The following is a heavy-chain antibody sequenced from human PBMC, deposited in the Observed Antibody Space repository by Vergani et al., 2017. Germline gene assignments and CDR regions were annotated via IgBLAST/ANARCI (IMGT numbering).Heavy chain of an antibody. CDR3: ARATKDTAIPYQYDY. D-gene: IGHD5-18*01. Sequence: EVQLVETGGGLIQPGGSLRLSCAASGFTVSSNYMSWVRQAPGKGLEWVSVIYSGGSTYYADSVKGRFTISRDNSKNTLYLHMNSLRAEDTAVYYCARATKDTAIPYQYDYWGQGTLVTVSS. CDR1: GFTVSSNY. J-gene: IGHJ4*02. CDR2: IYSGGST. V-gene: IGHV3-53*02.